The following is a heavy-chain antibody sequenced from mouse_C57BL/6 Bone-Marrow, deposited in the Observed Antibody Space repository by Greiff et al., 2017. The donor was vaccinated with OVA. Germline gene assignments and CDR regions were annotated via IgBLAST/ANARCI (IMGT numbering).Heavy chain of an antibody. CDR3: ARDYGSSYDAMDY. J-gene: IGHJ4*01. CDR2: IYPRSGNI. Sequence: VQLQESGAELARPGASVKLSCKASGYTFTSYGISWVKQRTGQGLEWIGEIYPRSGNIYYNEKFKGKATLTADKSSSTAYMELRSLTSEDSAVYFCARDYGSSYDAMDYWGQGTSVTVSS. D-gene: IGHD1-1*01. CDR1: GYTFTSYG. V-gene: IGHV1-81*01.